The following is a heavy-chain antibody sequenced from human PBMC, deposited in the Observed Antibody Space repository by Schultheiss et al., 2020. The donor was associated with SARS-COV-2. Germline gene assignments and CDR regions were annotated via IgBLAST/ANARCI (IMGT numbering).Heavy chain of an antibody. J-gene: IGHJ4*02. CDR2: ISYDGSNK. V-gene: IGHV3-30*03. Sequence: GGSLRLSCAASGFTVSSNYMSWVRQAPGKGLEWVAVISYDGSNKYYADSVKGRFTISRDNSKNTLYLQMNSLRAEDTAVYYCARGGGPMTDLDYWGQGTLVTVSS. CDR1: GFTVSSNY. D-gene: IGHD2-21*02. CDR3: ARGGGPMTDLDY.